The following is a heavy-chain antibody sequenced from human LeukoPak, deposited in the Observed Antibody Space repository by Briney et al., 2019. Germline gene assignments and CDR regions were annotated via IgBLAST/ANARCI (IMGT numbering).Heavy chain of an antibody. D-gene: IGHD4-17*01. CDR1: GFTFSSYS. CDR3: ARDGDIDY. CDR2: ISGSGATI. Sequence: GGSLRLSCAASGFTFSSYSMNWVRQAPGKGLEWVSYISGSGATIYYADSVRGRFTISRDNAKNSLYLQMNSLRVGDTAMYYCARDGDIDYWGQGTLVTVSS. V-gene: IGHV3-48*01. J-gene: IGHJ4*02.